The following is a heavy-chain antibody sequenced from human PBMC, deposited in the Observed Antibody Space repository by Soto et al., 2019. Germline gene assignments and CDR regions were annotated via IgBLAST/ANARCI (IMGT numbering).Heavy chain of an antibody. Sequence: SETLPLTCTVSDGSVSISSYSWSWIRQPPGKGLEWIGHIHHSGSTKYNPSLESRVTISADTSKNQLSLRLKSVTAADTAVYYCARAHDILDSPPRSPHSAYAMDVWGQGTRLTVSS. CDR2: IHHSGST. V-gene: IGHV4-61*01. CDR1: DGSVSISSYS. J-gene: IGHJ6*02. D-gene: IGHD3-9*01. CDR3: ARAHDILDSPPRSPHSAYAMDV.